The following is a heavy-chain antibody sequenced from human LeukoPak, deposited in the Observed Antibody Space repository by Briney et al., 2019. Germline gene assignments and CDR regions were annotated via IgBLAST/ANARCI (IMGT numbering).Heavy chain of an antibody. CDR2: IIPIFGTA. V-gene: IGHV1-69*05. CDR3: AIRGYSYGFEIDY. D-gene: IGHD5-18*01. Sequence: SVKVSCKASGGTFSSYAISWVRQAPAQGLEWMGGIIPIFGTANYAQKFQGRVTITTDESTSTAYMELSSLRSEDTAVYYCAIRGYSYGFEIDYWGQGTLVIVSS. J-gene: IGHJ4*02. CDR1: GGTFSSYA.